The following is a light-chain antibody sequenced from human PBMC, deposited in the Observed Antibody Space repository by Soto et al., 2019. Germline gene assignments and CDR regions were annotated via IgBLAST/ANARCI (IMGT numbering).Light chain of an antibody. CDR2: GNT. Sequence: QSVLTQPPSVSGAQGQRVTISCTGSSSNIGAGYDVHWYQQLPGRAPKLLIYGNTNRPSGVPDRFSGSKSGTSASLAITGLQAEDEADYYCLSFDSSLSVVFGGGTKLTVL. V-gene: IGLV1-40*01. CDR3: LSFDSSLSVV. J-gene: IGLJ2*01. CDR1: SSNIGAGYD.